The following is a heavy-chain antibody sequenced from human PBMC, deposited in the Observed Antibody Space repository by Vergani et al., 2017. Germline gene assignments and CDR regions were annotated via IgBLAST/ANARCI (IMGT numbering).Heavy chain of an antibody. V-gene: IGHV1-69*04. CDR2: IIPILGIA. CDR1: GGTFSSYA. Sequence: QVQLVQSGAEVKKPGSSVKVSCKASGGTFSSYAISWVRQAPGQGLEGMGRIIPILGIANYAQNFQGRVTITAEKSTSTAYMELSSLRSEDTAVYYCARDLSYSSGWYNYDDYYGMDVWGQGTTVTVSS. J-gene: IGHJ6*02. CDR3: ARDLSYSSGWYNYDDYYGMDV. D-gene: IGHD6-19*01.